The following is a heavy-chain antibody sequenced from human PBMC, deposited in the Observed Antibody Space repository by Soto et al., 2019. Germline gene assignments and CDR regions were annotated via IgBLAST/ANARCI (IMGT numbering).Heavy chain of an antibody. CDR2: INHSGST. CDR1: GGSFSGYY. Sequence: SETLSLTCAVYGGSFSGYYWSWIRQPPGKGLEWIGEINHSGSTNYNPSLKSRVTISVDTSKNQFSLKLSSVTAADTAVYYCASLRLAARVSYYYYYMDVWGKWTTVTVSS. J-gene: IGHJ6*03. CDR3: ASLRLAARVSYYYYYMDV. D-gene: IGHD6-6*01. V-gene: IGHV4-34*01.